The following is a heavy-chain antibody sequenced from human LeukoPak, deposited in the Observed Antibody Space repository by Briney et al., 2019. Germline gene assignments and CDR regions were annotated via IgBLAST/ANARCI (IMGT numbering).Heavy chain of an antibody. D-gene: IGHD3-10*01. CDR2: IYHSGST. V-gene: IGHV4-38-2*02. Sequence: SETLSLTCTVSGYSISSGYYWGWIRQPPGKGLEWIGSIYHSGSTYYNPSLKSRVIISVDTSKNQFSLKLSSVTAADTAVYYCARVGFGGYWGQGTLVTVSS. CDR3: ARVGFGGY. J-gene: IGHJ4*02. CDR1: GYSISSGYY.